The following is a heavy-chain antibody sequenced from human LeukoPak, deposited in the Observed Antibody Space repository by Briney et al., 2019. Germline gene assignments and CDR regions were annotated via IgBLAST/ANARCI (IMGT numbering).Heavy chain of an antibody. CDR2: ISGSCGSP. V-gene: IGHV3-23*01. J-gene: IGHJ4*02. CDR1: VLTFSSHA. CDR3: TKATGYCSSTSCYMGGFDY. D-gene: IGHD2-2*02. Sequence: GGSLTLSCAASVLTFSSHAMRWVRQAPGKGLEWVSAISGSCGSPSYAGSVKGRFTISRGNYKNTLYLQMNSLRAEDTAVYYCTKATGYCSSTSCYMGGFDYWGQGTLVTVSS.